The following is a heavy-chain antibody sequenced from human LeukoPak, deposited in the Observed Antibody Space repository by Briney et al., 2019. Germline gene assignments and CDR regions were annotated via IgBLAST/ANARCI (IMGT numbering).Heavy chain of an antibody. D-gene: IGHD3-10*01. CDR1: GGTFSNDA. J-gene: IGHJ1*01. CDR2: IIPNLGMA. Sequence: SVKVSCKASGGTFSNDATSWVRQAPGQGLEWMGRIIPNLGMALYAQKFKGRVTITADKSPSTAYMELSSLTSEDTAVYYCARGRALVWGQGTLVTVSS. CDR3: ARGRALV. V-gene: IGHV1-69*04.